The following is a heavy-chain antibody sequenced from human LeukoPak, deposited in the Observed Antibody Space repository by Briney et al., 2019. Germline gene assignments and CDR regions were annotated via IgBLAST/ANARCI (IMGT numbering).Heavy chain of an antibody. CDR2: IYPGDPDT. D-gene: IGHD5-18*01. V-gene: IGHV5-51*01. CDR3: ARAPTAVLAPLHLDS. J-gene: IGHJ4*02. CDR1: GYSFSNYW. Sequence: GESLKISCKGSGYSFSNYWIAWVRQRPGKGLEWIGIIYPGDPDTKYSPSFQGQVTISADTSINTAFLHWPILKASDTAIYYCARAPTAVLAPLHLDSWGQGNLVTVSS.